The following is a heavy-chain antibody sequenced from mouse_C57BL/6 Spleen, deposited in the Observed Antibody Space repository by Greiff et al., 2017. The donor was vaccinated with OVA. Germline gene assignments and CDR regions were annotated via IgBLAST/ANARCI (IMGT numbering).Heavy chain of an antibody. CDR1: GYSITSGYY. V-gene: IGHV3-6*01. D-gene: IGHD2-13*01. Sequence: EVKLQQSGPGLVKPSQSLSLTCSVTGYSITSGYYWNWIRQFPGNKLEWMGYISYDGSNNYNPSLKNRISITRDTSKNQFFLKLNSVTTEDTATYYCAREGFDSTDVWGTGTTVTVSS. J-gene: IGHJ1*03. CDR3: AREGFDSTDV. CDR2: ISYDGSN.